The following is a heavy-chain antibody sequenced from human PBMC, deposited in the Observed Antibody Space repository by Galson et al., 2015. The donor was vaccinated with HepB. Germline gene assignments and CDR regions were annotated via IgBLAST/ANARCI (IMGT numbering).Heavy chain of an antibody. D-gene: IGHD2-2*01. Sequence: SLRLSCAASGFTLSGYGMHWVRQAPGKGLEWVAVIWYDGSNKYYADSVKGRFTISRDNSKNTLYLQMNSLRAEDTAVYYCARERGQYCRSTSCYVFDFWGQGTLVTVSS. CDR2: IWYDGSNK. V-gene: IGHV3-33*01. J-gene: IGHJ4*02. CDR3: ARERGQYCRSTSCYVFDF. CDR1: GFTLSGYG.